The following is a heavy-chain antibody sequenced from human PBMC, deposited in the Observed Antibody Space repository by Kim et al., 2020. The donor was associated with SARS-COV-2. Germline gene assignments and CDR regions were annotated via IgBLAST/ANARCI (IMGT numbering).Heavy chain of an antibody. CDR2: ISSSSSYI. V-gene: IGHV3-21*01. D-gene: IGHD3-16*02. CDR1: GFTFSSYS. CDR3: ASLRLGELSLFSDAFDI. J-gene: IGHJ3*02. Sequence: GGSLRLSCAASGFTFSSYSMNWVRQAPGKGLEWVSSISSSSSYIYYADSVKGRFTISRDNAKNSLYLQMNSLRAEDTAVYYCASLRLGELSLFSDAFDIWGQGTMVTVSS.